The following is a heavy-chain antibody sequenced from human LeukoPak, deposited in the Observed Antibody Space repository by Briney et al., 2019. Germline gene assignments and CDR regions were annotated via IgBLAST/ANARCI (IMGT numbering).Heavy chain of an antibody. Sequence: ASVKVSCKASGYTFTSYDITWVRQAPGQGLEWMGWMSPNSGNTGYAQKFQGRVTMTRNTSITTAYMELSSLTPEDTAVYYCARETTIPPYYFDYWGLGSQVTVSP. V-gene: IGHV1-8*01. CDR3: ARETTIPPYYFDY. D-gene: IGHD3-9*01. J-gene: IGHJ4*02. CDR1: GYTFTSYD. CDR2: MSPNSGNT.